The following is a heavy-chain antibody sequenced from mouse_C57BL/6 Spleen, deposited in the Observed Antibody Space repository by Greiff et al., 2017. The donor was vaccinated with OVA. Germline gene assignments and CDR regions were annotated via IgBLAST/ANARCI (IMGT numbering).Heavy chain of an antibody. CDR1: GYTFTSYW. CDR3: ARSGNYGYYAMDY. D-gene: IGHD2-1*01. V-gene: IGHV1-61*01. CDR2: IYPSDSAT. J-gene: IGHJ4*01. Sequence: QVQLQQPGAELVRPGSSVKLSCKASGYTFTSYWMDWVKQRPGQGLEWIGNIYPSDSATHYNQKFKDKATMTGDKSYSTAYMQLSSLTSEDSAVYYCARSGNYGYYAMDYWGQGTSVTVSS.